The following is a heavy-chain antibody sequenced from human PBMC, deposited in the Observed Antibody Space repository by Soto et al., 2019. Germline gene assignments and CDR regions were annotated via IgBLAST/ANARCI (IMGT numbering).Heavy chain of an antibody. CDR3: ASKMSATYYYYYGMDV. J-gene: IGHJ6*02. V-gene: IGHV1-69*01. CDR1: GGTFSSYA. Sequence: QVRLVQSGAEVKKPGSSVKVSCKASGGTFSSYAISWVRQAPGQGLEWMGGIIPIFGTANYAQKFRGRVTITADESTSTAYMELSSLRSEDTAVYYCASKMSATYYYYYGMDVWGQGTTVTVSS. CDR2: IIPIFGTA.